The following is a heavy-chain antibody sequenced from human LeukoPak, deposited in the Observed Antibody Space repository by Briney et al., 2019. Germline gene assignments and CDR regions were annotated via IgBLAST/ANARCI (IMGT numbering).Heavy chain of an antibody. V-gene: IGHV3-7*03. D-gene: IGHD2-2*02. CDR1: GFTFSTYW. CDR3: ARVYTGNRWHFDY. J-gene: IGHJ4*02. CDR2: IKRDGSEK. Sequence: GGSLRLSCAASGFTFSTYWMSWVRQAPGKGLECVANIKRDGSEKNYVDSVKGRFTIFRDDAKSSLYLQMNSLRAEDTAVYFCARVYTGNRWHFDYWGQGTLVTVSS.